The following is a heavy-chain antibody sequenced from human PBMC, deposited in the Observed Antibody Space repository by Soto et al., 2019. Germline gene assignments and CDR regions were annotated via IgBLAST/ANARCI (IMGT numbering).Heavy chain of an antibody. CDR2: FVPMFSSS. CDR3: ARTGGTYYFDH. D-gene: IGHD1-26*01. V-gene: IGHV1-69*01. Sequence: QVQLVQSGAEVRKPGSSVNVSCKASGTTFSTHGIHWVRQAPGQGLEWMGGFVPMFSSSNYAQKFQGRLTIVADEPTNSVYMELNSLRVDDSAIYYCARTGGTYYFDHWGQGTLVTVSS. CDR1: GTTFSTHG. J-gene: IGHJ4*02.